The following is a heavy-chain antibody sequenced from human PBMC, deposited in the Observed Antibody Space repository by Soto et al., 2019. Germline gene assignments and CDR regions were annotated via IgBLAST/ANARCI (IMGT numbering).Heavy chain of an antibody. J-gene: IGHJ6*02. CDR3: ARDSEGMDV. V-gene: IGHV3-33*01. CDR2: IWYDGSNK. CDR1: GFTFSSYG. D-gene: IGHD3-10*01. Sequence: QVQLVESGGGVVQPGRSLRLSCAASGFTFSSYGMHWVRQAPGKGLEWVAVIWYDGSNKYYADSVKGRFTISRDNSKNTLYLQMNSLRAEDTAVYYCARDSEGMDVWGQGTTVTVSS.